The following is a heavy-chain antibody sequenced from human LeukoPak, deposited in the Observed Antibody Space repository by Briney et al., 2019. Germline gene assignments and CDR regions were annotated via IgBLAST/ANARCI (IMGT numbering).Heavy chain of an antibody. J-gene: IGHJ4*02. Sequence: SETLSLTCTVSGGSIGNYYWSWIRQPPGKGLEWIAFICNTGTTSYNPSLKSRVTISVDTSKNQLSLELTSVTAADTAVYYCASSDYTIRLDSWGQGTLVTVSS. CDR2: ICNTGTT. CDR1: GGSIGNYY. D-gene: IGHD6-25*01. CDR3: ASSDYTIRLDS. V-gene: IGHV4-59*01.